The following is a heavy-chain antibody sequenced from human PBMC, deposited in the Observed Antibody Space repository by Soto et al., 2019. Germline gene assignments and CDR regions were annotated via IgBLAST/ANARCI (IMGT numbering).Heavy chain of an antibody. V-gene: IGHV1-46*01. J-gene: IGHJ6*02. CDR3: ARGWGIAAAGAYYYGMDV. CDR2: INPSGGST. CDR1: GYTFTSYG. D-gene: IGHD6-13*01. Sequence: ASVKVSCKASGYTFTSYGISWVRQAPGQGLEWMGIINPSGGSTSYAQKFQGRVTMTRDTSTSTVYMELSSLRSEDTAVYYCARGWGIAAAGAYYYGMDVWGQGTTVTVSS.